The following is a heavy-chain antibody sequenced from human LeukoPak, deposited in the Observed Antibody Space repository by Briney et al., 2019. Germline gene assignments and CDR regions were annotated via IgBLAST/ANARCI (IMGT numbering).Heavy chain of an antibody. J-gene: IGHJ4*02. CDR3: AKWGDYDILTGYYVSDF. V-gene: IGHV3-23*01. CDR1: GFTFSTYS. D-gene: IGHD3-9*01. Sequence: GGSLRLFCAASGFTFSTYSMTWVRQGPGKGLEWVSSIYLSGDSTFYADSVKGRFTISRDNSKNTLYVEMNTLRAEDTAVYYCAKWGDYDILTGYYVSDFWGQGTLVTVSS. CDR2: IYLSGDST.